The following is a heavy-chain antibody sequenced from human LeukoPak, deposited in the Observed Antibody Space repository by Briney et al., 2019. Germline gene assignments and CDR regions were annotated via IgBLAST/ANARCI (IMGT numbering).Heavy chain of an antibody. CDR2: IIPIFGTA. V-gene: IGHV1-69*06. CDR3: AREDIGSYGNFDY. Sequence: SVKVSCKASGGTFSSYAISWVRQAPGQGLERMGGIIPIFGTANYAQKFQGRVTITADKSTSTAYMELSSLRSEDTAVYYCAREDIGSYGNFDYWGQGTLVTVSS. J-gene: IGHJ4*02. CDR1: GGTFSSYA. D-gene: IGHD5-18*01.